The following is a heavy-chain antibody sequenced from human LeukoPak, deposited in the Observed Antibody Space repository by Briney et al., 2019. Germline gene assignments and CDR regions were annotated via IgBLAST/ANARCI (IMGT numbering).Heavy chain of an antibody. Sequence: SETLSLTCAVYGGSFSGYYWSWIRQPPGKGLEWIGEINHSGSTNYNPSLKSRVTISVDTSKNQFSLKLSSVTAADTAVYYCSRHPGTRIVGATFDYWGQGILVTVSS. CDR3: SRHPGTRIVGATFDY. D-gene: IGHD1-26*01. CDR1: GGSFSGYY. CDR2: INHSGST. V-gene: IGHV4-34*01. J-gene: IGHJ4*02.